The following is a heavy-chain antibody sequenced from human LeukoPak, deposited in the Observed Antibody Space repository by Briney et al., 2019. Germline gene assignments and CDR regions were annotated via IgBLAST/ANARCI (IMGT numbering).Heavy chain of an antibody. D-gene: IGHD3-9*01. CDR3: AREYYGLLTGYYLDH. CDR1: GFRFSTFE. Sequence: GGSLRLSCAASGFRFSTFEMNWVCQAPGKGLEWISYISSSGSTVHYADSVKGRFTVSRDNAQNSLFLQMNGLRDEDTAIYYCAREYYGLLTGYYLDHWGQGTLVTVSS. CDR2: ISSSGSTV. J-gene: IGHJ4*02. V-gene: IGHV3-48*03.